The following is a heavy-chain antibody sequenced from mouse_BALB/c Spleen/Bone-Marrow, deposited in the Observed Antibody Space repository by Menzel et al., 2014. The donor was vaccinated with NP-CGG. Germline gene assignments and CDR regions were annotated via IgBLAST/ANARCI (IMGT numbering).Heavy chain of an antibody. CDR3: AGSLSTRMIRGFVY. Sequence: SGPELAKPGALVKTSCKASGYTFTSYDINWVKQRPGQGLEWIGWIYPGDGSTKYNEKFKGKATLTADKSSSSTYMQLSSLASGNSAIYFCAGSLSTRMIRGFVYFDQGTLATVSA. V-gene: IGHV1S33*01. D-gene: IGHD2-4*01. CDR1: GYTFTSYD. J-gene: IGHJ3*01. CDR2: IYPGDGST.